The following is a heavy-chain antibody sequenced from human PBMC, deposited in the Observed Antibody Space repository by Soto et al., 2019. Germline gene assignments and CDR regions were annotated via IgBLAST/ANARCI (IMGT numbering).Heavy chain of an antibody. Sequence: SETLSLTCTVSGGSISSYYWSWIRQPPGKGLEWIGYIYYSGSTNYNPSLKSRVTISVDTSKNQFSLKLSSVTAADTAVYYCARLTMDWFDPWGQGTLVTVSS. CDR1: GGSISSYY. CDR3: ARLTMDWFDP. J-gene: IGHJ5*02. V-gene: IGHV4-59*01. CDR2: IYYSGST.